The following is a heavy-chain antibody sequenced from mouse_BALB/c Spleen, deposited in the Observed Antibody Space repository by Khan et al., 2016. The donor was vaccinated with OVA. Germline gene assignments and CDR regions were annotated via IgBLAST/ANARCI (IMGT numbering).Heavy chain of an antibody. CDR3: LRRASYWYFDV. V-gene: IGHV9-1*02. J-gene: IGHJ1*01. CDR1: GYTFTNYG. CDR2: INTYTGEP. Sequence: QIQLVQSGPELKKPGETVKISCKASGYTFTNYGMNWVKQAPGKGLKWMGWINTYTGEPTYTDDFKGRFAFSLETSASTAYLQINNLKNEDMATYFCLRRASYWYFDVWGAGTTVTVSS. D-gene: IGHD3-3*01.